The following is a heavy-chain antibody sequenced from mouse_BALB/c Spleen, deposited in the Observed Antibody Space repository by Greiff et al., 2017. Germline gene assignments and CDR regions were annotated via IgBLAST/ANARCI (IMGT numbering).Heavy chain of an antibody. V-gene: IGHV1-67*01. Sequence: QLQQSGPELVRPGVSVKISCKGSGYTFTDYAMHWVKQSHAKSLEWIGVISTYSGNTNYNQKFKGKATMTVDKSSSTAYMELARLTSEDSAIYYCARGSYYRYDEAWYFDVWGAGTTVTVSS. CDR3: ARGSYYRYDEAWYFDV. CDR1: GYTFTDYA. CDR2: ISTYSGNT. J-gene: IGHJ1*01. D-gene: IGHD2-14*01.